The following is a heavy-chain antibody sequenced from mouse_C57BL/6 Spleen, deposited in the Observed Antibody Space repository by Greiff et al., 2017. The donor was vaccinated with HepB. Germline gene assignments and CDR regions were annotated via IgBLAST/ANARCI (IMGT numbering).Heavy chain of an antibody. J-gene: IGHJ2*01. CDR2: INPYNGGT. D-gene: IGHD4-1*02. V-gene: IGHV1-19*01. Sequence: VQLQQSGPVLVKPGASVKMSCKASGYTFTDYYMNWVKQSHGKSLEWIGVINPYNGGTSYNQKFKGKATLTVDKSSSTAYMELNSLTSEDSAVYYCARSNQLAFDYWGQGTTLTVSS. CDR1: GYTFTDYY. CDR3: ARSNQLAFDY.